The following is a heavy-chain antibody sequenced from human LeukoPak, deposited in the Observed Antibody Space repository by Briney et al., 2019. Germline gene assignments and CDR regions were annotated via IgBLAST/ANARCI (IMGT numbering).Heavy chain of an antibody. CDR3: ARERMWGYCSSTSCPRGMDV. D-gene: IGHD2-2*01. Sequence: PSETLSLTCAVYGGSFSGYYWSWIRQPPGKGLEWIGEINHSGSTNYNPSLKSRVTISVDTSKNQFSLKLSSVTAADTAVYYCARERMWGYCSSTSCPRGMDVWGKGTTVTVSS. CDR2: INHSGST. J-gene: IGHJ6*04. V-gene: IGHV4-34*01. CDR1: GGSFSGYY.